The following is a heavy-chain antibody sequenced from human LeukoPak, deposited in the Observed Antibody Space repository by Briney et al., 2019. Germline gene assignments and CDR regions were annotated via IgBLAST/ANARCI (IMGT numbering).Heavy chain of an antibody. Sequence: ASGKVSCKASGGTFSSYAISWVRQAPGQGLEWMGGIIPIFGTANYAQKFQGRVTITADESTSTAYMELSSLRSEDTAVYYCARGPPAAGDAYYCDSSGYYLDYWGQGTLVTVSS. CDR3: ARGPPAAGDAYYCDSSGYYLDY. V-gene: IGHV1-69*13. J-gene: IGHJ4*02. CDR2: IIPIFGTA. D-gene: IGHD3-22*01. CDR1: GGTFSSYA.